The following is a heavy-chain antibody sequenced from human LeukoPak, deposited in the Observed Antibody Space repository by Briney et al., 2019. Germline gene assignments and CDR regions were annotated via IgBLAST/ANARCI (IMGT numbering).Heavy chain of an antibody. CDR2: IIPIFGTA. Sequence: ASVKVSCKASGGTFISYAISWVRQAPGQGLEWMGGIIPIFGTANYAQKFQGRVTITADESTSTAYMELSSLRSEDTAVYYCARDRDYYGSGSLTYYFDYWGQGTLVTVSS. V-gene: IGHV1-69*01. CDR3: ARDRDYYGSGSLTYYFDY. CDR1: GGTFISYA. J-gene: IGHJ4*02. D-gene: IGHD3-10*01.